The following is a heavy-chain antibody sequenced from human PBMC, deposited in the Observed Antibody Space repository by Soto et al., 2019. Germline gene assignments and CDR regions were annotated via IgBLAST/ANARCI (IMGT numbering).Heavy chain of an antibody. CDR3: ARGWHNIVLVPAKNDFDY. D-gene: IGHD2-2*01. CDR2: INHSGST. CDR1: GGSFSGYY. Sequence: PSETLSLTCAVYGGSFSGYYWSWIRQPPGKGLEWIGEINHSGSTNYNPSLKSRVTISVDTSKNQFSLKLSSVTAADTAVYYCARGWHNIVLVPAKNDFDYWGQGALVTVSS. J-gene: IGHJ4*02. V-gene: IGHV4-34*01.